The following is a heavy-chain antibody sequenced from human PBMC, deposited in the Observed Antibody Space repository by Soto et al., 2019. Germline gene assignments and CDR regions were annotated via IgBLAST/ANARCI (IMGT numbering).Heavy chain of an antibody. D-gene: IGHD4-17*01. CDR1: GGTFSSYA. CDR2: IIPIFGTA. J-gene: IGHJ6*02. CDR3: AGPPTTGNCYYYGMDV. V-gene: IGHV1-69*12. Sequence: QVQLVQSGAEVKKPGSSVKVSCKASGGTFSSYAISWVRQAPGQGLEWMGGIIPIFGTANYAQKFQGRVTITAYESKSTAYMALSSLRSEDTAVYYCAGPPTTGNCYYYGMDVWGQGTTVTVSS.